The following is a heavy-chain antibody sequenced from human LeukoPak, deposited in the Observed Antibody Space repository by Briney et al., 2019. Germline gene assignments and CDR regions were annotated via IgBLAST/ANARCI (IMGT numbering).Heavy chain of an antibody. J-gene: IGHJ6*03. CDR3: ARHRNGYFYYYYMDV. Sequence: SETLSLTCTVSGGSITSGGYYWGWIRQPPGKGLEWIGHINYSGITYYSPSLQSRVTISVDTSKNQISLKVNSVTAADTAVYYCARHRNGYFYYYYMDVWGQGTTVTVSS. V-gene: IGHV4-39*01. CDR2: INYSGIT. D-gene: IGHD2-2*03. CDR1: GGSITSGGYY.